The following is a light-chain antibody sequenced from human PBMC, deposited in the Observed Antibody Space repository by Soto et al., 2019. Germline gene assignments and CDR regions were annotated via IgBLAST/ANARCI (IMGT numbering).Light chain of an antibody. V-gene: IGLV2-14*01. CDR2: EVS. J-gene: IGLJ2*01. CDR1: SSDVGGYNY. Sequence: QSALTQPASVSGSPGQSITISCTGTSSDVGGYNYVSWYQQHPGKAPKLLIYEVSNRHSGVSNRFSGSKSGNTSSLTVYGLQAEDEADYYCSSYTSSSTRVFGGGTKLTVL. CDR3: SSYTSSSTRV.